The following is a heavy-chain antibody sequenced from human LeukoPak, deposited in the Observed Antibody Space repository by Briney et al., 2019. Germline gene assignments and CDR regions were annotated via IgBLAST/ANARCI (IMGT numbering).Heavy chain of an antibody. CDR1: GFTFSSYG. D-gene: IGHD3-10*01. CDR3: ARRGFGGYYFDY. J-gene: IGHJ4*02. V-gene: IGHV3-30*03. Sequence: GGSLRLSCAASGFTFSSYGMHWVRQAPGKGLEWVAVVSYDGSNKYYADSVKGRFTISRDNSKNTLYLQMNSLRAEDTAVYYCARRGFGGYYFDYWGQGTLVTVSS. CDR2: VSYDGSNK.